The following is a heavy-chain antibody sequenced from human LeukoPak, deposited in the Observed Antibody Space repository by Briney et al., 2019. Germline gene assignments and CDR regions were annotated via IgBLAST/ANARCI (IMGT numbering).Heavy chain of an antibody. CDR1: GYSFTSYW. V-gene: IGHV5-51*01. J-gene: IGHJ4*02. CDR2: IDPSDSET. D-gene: IGHD7-27*01. CDR3: ARQTAMGRSGDY. Sequence: GESLKISCKASGYSFTSYWIGWVRHMPGKGLEWMGIIDPSDSETRYTPSFQGRVTISVDKSLTTAYLQWNSLKASDTAMYYCARQTAMGRSGDYWGQGTLVTVSS.